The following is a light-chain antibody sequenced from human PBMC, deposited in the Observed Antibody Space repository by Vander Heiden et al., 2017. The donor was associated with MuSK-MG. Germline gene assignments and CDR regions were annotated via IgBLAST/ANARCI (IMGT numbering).Light chain of an antibody. V-gene: IGKV1-39*01. CDR3: QQSDSTPYT. CDR1: QSISSY. Sequence: DIQMTQSPSSLSASVGDRVTITCRASQSISSYLNWYQQKPRKAPKLLIYAASSLQSGVPSRFSGSGSGTDFTLTISSLQPEDFATYYCQQSDSTPYTFGQGTKLEIK. CDR2: AAS. J-gene: IGKJ2*01.